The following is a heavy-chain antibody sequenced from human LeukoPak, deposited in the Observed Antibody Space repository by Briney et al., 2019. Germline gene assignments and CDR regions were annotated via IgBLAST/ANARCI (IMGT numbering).Heavy chain of an antibody. J-gene: IGHJ4*02. CDR1: GFSVSNFG. CDR3: AQGYSSGWYPY. CDR2: ISVNGETT. Sequence: GGSLRLPCAVSGFSVSNFGMSWVRQAPGKGLEWISAISVNGETTYYADSVKGRFIISRDNSKNTLFLQLSSLRAEDTAVYYCAQGYSSGWYPYWGQGSLVSVSS. V-gene: IGHV3-23*01. D-gene: IGHD6-19*01.